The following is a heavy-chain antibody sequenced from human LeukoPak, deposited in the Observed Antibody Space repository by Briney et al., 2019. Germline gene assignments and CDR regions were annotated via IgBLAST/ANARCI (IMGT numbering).Heavy chain of an antibody. Sequence: GGSLRLSCVASGFTFSTYWMTWVRQAPGKGLEWVANIKHDGSEKYYVDSVKGRFTISRDNAKNSVYLQMNSLRAEDTAVYYCAREIGSAARGRWGQGTLVIVS. J-gene: IGHJ4*02. V-gene: IGHV3-7*05. CDR3: AREIGSAARGR. CDR1: GFTFSTYW. D-gene: IGHD6-13*01. CDR2: IKHDGSEK.